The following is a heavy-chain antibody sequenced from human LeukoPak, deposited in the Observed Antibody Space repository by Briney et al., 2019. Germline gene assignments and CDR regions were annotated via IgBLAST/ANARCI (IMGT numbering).Heavy chain of an antibody. CDR2: IYYGGSTSRST. CDR1: CGPIKLYY. Sequence: PSETLSLTCSVWCGPIKLYYWIWLRQPPGKGLEGKGLEWIGYIYYGGSTSRSTNYNPSLKSRVTISVDTSKNQLSLKLNSVTAADTAVYYCAEGKLGGAYNFEYWGQGTVVTVSS. J-gene: IGHJ4*02. CDR3: AEGKLGGAYNFEY. D-gene: IGHD1-1*01. V-gene: IGHV4-59*01.